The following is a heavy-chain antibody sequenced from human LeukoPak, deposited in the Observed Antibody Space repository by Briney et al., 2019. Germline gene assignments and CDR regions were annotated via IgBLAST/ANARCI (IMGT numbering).Heavy chain of an antibody. CDR2: ISSSGDT. V-gene: IGHV3-53*01. J-gene: IGHJ4*02. D-gene: IGHD1-26*01. CDR3: AKDAVGATAYYFDC. Sequence: GGSLRLSCAASGFTVSSNYMSWVRQAPGKGLEWLSAISSSGDTYYADSVRGRFTISRDNSKNTLYLLMNRLRAEDTAVYYCAKDAVGATAYYFDCWGQGTLVSVSS. CDR1: GFTVSSNY.